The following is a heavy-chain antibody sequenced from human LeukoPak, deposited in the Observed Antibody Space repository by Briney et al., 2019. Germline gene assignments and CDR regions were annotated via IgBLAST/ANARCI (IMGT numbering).Heavy chain of an antibody. V-gene: IGHV4-34*01. CDR1: GGSFSGYY. D-gene: IGHD3-3*02. Sequence: PSETLSLTCAVYGGSFSGYYWGWIRQPPGKGLEWIGEINHSGSTNYNPSLKSRVTISVDTSKNQFSLKLSSVTAADTAVYYCARVGFLEDSWGQGTLVTVSS. CDR3: ARVGFLEDS. J-gene: IGHJ4*02. CDR2: INHSGST.